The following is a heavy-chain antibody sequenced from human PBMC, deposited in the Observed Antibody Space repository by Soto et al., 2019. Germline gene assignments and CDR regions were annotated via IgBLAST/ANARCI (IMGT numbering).Heavy chain of an antibody. D-gene: IGHD2-2*01. Sequence: EVQLVESGGGLVKPGGSLRLSCAASGFTFSNAWMNWVRQAPGKGLEWVGRIKSKTDGGTTDYAAPVKGRFTISRDDSKNTLYLQMNSLKTEDTAVYYCTRGIVVVPADYYYYGMDVWGQGTTVTVSS. V-gene: IGHV3-15*07. CDR3: TRGIVVVPADYYYYGMDV. J-gene: IGHJ6*02. CDR1: GFTFSNAW. CDR2: IKSKTDGGTT.